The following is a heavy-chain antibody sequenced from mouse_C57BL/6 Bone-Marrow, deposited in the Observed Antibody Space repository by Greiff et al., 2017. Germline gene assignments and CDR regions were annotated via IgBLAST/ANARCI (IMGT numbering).Heavy chain of an antibody. Sequence: EVKVVESGEGLVKPGGSLKLSCAASGFTFSSYAMSWVRQTPEKRLEWVAYISSGGDYIYYADTVKGRFTISRDNARNTLYLQMSSLKSEDTAMYYCTREFITTVVVPMDYWGQGTSVTVSS. D-gene: IGHD1-1*01. CDR2: ISSGGDYI. J-gene: IGHJ4*01. V-gene: IGHV5-9-1*02. CDR1: GFTFSSYA. CDR3: TREFITTVVVPMDY.